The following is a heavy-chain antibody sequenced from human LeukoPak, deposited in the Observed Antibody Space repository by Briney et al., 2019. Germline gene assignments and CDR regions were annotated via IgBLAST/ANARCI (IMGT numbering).Heavy chain of an antibody. CDR1: GFTFSSYG. CDR2: IRFDGSNK. D-gene: IGHD3-22*01. J-gene: IGHJ4*02. V-gene: IGHV3-30*02. Sequence: PGGSLRLSCAASGFTFSSYGMHWVRQAPGKGLEWVAFIRFDGSNKYYADSVKGRFTISRDNSKNTLYLQMNSLRAEDTAVYYCAKGNYYDSSGYPYFDYWGQGTLVTVSS. CDR3: AKGNYYDSSGYPYFDY.